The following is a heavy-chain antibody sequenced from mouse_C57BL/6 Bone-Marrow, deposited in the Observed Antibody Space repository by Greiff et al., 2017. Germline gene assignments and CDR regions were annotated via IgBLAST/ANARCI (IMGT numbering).Heavy chain of an antibody. D-gene: IGHD2-5*01. CDR1: GYTFTSYW. V-gene: IGHV1-52*01. CDR2: IDPSDSET. CDR3: AIYYSNYYYAMDY. Sequence: VQLQQPGAELVRPGSSVKLSCKASGYTFTSYWMHWVKQRPIQGLELIGNIDPSDSETHYNQKFKDKATLTVDKSSSTAYMQLSSLTSEDSAVYYCAIYYSNYYYAMDYWGQGTSVTVSS. J-gene: IGHJ4*01.